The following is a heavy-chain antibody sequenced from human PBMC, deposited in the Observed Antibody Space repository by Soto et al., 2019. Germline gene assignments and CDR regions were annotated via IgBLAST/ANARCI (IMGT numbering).Heavy chain of an antibody. V-gene: IGHV3-23*01. Sequence: EVQLLESGGGLVQPGGSLRLSCAASGFTFSSYAMSWVRQAPGKGLEWVSAISGSGRYTNFADSVKGRFTISRDNAKNSLYLQMNSLRVEDTAVYYCARHTSGWHYYDYWGQGTPVTVSS. D-gene: IGHD6-19*01. CDR3: ARHTSGWHYYDY. CDR2: ISGSGRYT. CDR1: GFTFSSYA. J-gene: IGHJ4*02.